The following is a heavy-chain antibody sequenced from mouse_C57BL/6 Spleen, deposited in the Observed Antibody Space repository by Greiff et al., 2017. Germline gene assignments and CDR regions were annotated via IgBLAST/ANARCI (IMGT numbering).Heavy chain of an antibody. J-gene: IGHJ2*01. CDR1: GYTFTSYW. CDR3: ASPTVGP. Sequence: QVQLQQSGAELAKPGASVKLSCKASGYTFTSYWMHWVKQRPGQGLEWIGYINPSSGYTKYNQKFKDKATLTADKYSSTAYMQLSSLTYEDSAVYYCASPTVGPWGQGTTLTVSS. D-gene: IGHD1-1*01. V-gene: IGHV1-7*01. CDR2: INPSSGYT.